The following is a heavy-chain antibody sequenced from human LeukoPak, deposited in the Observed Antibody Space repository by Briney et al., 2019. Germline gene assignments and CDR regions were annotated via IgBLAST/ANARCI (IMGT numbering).Heavy chain of an antibody. D-gene: IGHD6-19*01. CDR2: ISAYNGNT. J-gene: IGHJ4*02. Sequence: GASVKVSCKASGYTFTSYGISWVRQAPGQGLEWMGWISAYNGNTNYAQKLQGRVTMTTDTSTSTAYMELRSLRSDDTAVYYCASRLNAVAGTGPLRYWGQGTLVTVSS. V-gene: IGHV1-18*01. CDR3: ASRLNAVAGTGPLRY. CDR1: GYTFTSYG.